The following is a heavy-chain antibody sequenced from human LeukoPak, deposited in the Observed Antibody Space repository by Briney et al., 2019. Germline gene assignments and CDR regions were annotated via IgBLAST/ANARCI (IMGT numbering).Heavy chain of an antibody. Sequence: SVKVSCTASGGTFSIYAISWVRQAPGQGLEWMGGIIPIFGTANYAQKFQGRVTITADESTSTAYMERSSLKSEDTAVYYCARTRGYSYGYEDYWGQGTLVTVSS. CDR1: GGTFSIYA. CDR3: ARTRGYSYGYEDY. J-gene: IGHJ4*02. D-gene: IGHD5-18*01. CDR2: IIPIFGTA. V-gene: IGHV1-69*13.